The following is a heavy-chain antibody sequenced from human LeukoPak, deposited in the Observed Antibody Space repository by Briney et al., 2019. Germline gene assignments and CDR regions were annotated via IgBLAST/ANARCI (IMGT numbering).Heavy chain of an antibody. V-gene: IGHV3-30*18. CDR1: GFTFSSYG. CDR2: ISYDGSNK. D-gene: IGHD3-10*01. Sequence: GGSLRLSCAASGFTFSSYGMHWVRQAPGKGLEWVAVISYDGSNKYYADSVKGRFTISRDNAKNSLYLQMNSLRAEDTAVYCCAKADRGWGVITKDWGQGTLVTVSS. J-gene: IGHJ4*02. CDR3: AKADRGWGVITKD.